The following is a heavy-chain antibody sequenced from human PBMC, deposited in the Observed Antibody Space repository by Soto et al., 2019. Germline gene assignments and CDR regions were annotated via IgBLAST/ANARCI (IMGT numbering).Heavy chain of an antibody. V-gene: IGHV3-21*01. D-gene: IGHD3-10*01. CDR1: GFTFSTYT. CDR2: ISSDSTYI. Sequence: EVQLVESGGGLVKPGGSLRLSCAASGFTFSTYTMNWVRQAPGKGLEWVSSISSDSTYIFYGDSVKGRFTISRDNAKNSLLLQMNSLRAEDTAVEYCARGYFGPGSHEDYFDYWGQGTLVTVSS. J-gene: IGHJ4*02. CDR3: ARGYFGPGSHEDYFDY.